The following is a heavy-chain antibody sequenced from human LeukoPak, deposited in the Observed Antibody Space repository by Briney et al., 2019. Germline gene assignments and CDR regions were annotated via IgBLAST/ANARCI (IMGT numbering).Heavy chain of an antibody. D-gene: IGHD3-3*01. V-gene: IGHV4-39*01. CDR1: GGSISSYY. Sequence: SETLSLTCTVSGGSISSYYWSWIRQPPGKGLEWIGSIYYSGSTYYNPSLKSRVTISVDTSKNQFSLKLSSVTAADTAVYYCARHDYDFWSGYYNWGQGTLVTVSS. CDR2: IYYSGST. J-gene: IGHJ4*02. CDR3: ARHDYDFWSGYYN.